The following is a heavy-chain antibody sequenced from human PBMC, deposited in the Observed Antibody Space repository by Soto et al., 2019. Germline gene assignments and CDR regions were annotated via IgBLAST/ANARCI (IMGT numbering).Heavy chain of an antibody. Sequence: GGSLRLSCAASGFTFSNAWMNWVRQAPGKGLEWVGRIKSKTDGGTTDYAAPVKGRFTISRDDSKNTLYLQMNSLKTEDTAVYYCTIADNGDDAFDIWGQGTMVTVSS. CDR1: GFTFSNAW. CDR3: TIADNGDDAFDI. CDR2: IKSKTDGGTT. V-gene: IGHV3-15*07. D-gene: IGHD2-8*01. J-gene: IGHJ3*02.